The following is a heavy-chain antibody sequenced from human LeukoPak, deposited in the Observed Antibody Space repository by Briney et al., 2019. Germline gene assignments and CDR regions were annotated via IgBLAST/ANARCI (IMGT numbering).Heavy chain of an antibody. J-gene: IGHJ6*02. CDR3: ARDRLRYYGSNNYYSDMDF. CDR1: GYTFTSYA. V-gene: IGHV1-18*01. D-gene: IGHD3-10*01. CDR2: ISAYNGGT. Sequence: ASVKVSCKASGYTFTSYAIAWVRQAPGQGLEWMGWISAYNGGTNYAQKFRGRVTMTTDTSTNTGYMELRSLRSDDTAVYFCARDRLRYYGSNNYYSDMDFWGQGTTVTVSS.